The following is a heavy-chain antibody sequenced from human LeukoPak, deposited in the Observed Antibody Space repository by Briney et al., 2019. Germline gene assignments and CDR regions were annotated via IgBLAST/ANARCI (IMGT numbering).Heavy chain of an antibody. CDR1: GGTFSSYA. Sequence: VKVSCKASGGTFSSYAISWVRQAPGQGLEWMGRIIPILGIANYAQKFQGRVTITADKSTSTAYMELSSLRSEDTAVYYCARGGLTGYPYWRDFDYWGQGTLVTVSS. CDR3: ARGGLTGYPYWRDFDY. V-gene: IGHV1-69*04. CDR2: IIPILGIA. J-gene: IGHJ4*02. D-gene: IGHD3-9*01.